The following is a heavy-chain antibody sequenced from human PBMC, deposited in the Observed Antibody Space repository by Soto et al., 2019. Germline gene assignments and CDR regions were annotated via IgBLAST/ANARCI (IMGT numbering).Heavy chain of an antibody. D-gene: IGHD2-21*01. Sequence: GGSLRLSCAAFGFTFSDHYMDRVRQAPGKGLEWVGRIRNKANSYTTEYAASVKGRFTISRDDSKNLLFLQMYSLKTEDTAVYYCSRAGILTTPYYFDYWGQGTLVTVSS. CDR1: GFTFSDHY. CDR2: IRNKANSYTT. CDR3: SRAGILTTPYYFDY. V-gene: IGHV3-72*01. J-gene: IGHJ4*01.